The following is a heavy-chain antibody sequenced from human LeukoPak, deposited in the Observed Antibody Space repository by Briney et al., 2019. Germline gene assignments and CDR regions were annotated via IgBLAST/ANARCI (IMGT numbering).Heavy chain of an antibody. CDR1: GFTFRSYA. J-gene: IGHJ4*02. D-gene: IGHD3-22*01. CDR3: AREDYYFDSSGTHYFDY. CDR2: IYSGGST. Sequence: PGRSLRLSCAASGFTFRSYAMHWVRQAPGKGLEWVSVIYSGGSTYHADSVKGRFTISRDDSKNTLFLQMNSLRAEDTAVYYCAREDYYFDSSGTHYFDYWGQGTLVTVSS. V-gene: IGHV3-66*01.